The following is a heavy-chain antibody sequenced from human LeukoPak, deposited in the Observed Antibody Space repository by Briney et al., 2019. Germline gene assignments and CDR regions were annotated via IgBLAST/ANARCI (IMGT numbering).Heavy chain of an antibody. V-gene: IGHV3-23*01. CDR1: GFTFSSYA. CDR2: TSGSGGST. J-gene: IGHJ5*02. CDR3: AKGQYYDFWSGYQTSNWFDP. D-gene: IGHD3-3*01. Sequence: GGSLRLSCAASGFTFSSYAMSWVRQAPGKGLEWVSATSGSGGSTYYADSVKGRFTISRDNSKNTLYLQMNSLRAEDTAVCYCAKGQYYDFWSGYQTSNWFDPWGQGTLVTVSS.